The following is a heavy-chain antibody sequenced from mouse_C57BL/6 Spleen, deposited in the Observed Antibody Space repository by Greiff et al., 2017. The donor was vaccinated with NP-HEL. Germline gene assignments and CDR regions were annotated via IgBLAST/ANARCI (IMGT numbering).Heavy chain of an antibody. CDR3: ARDGWDGPFDY. Sequence: EVKLVESGGGLVKPGGSLKLSCAASGFNFSSYAMSWVRQTPEKRLEWVATISDGGSYTYYPDNVKGRFTISRDNAKNNLYLQMSQLKSEDTAMYYCARDGWDGPFDYWGQGTTLTVSS. CDR1: GFNFSSYA. J-gene: IGHJ2*01. D-gene: IGHD4-1*01. CDR2: ISDGGSYT. V-gene: IGHV5-4*01.